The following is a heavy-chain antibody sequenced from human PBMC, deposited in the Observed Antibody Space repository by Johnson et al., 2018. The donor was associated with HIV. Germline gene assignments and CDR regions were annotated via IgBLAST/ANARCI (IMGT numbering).Heavy chain of an antibody. V-gene: IGHV3-64*01. CDR2: ISSDGGTT. CDR1: GFTFSSYA. D-gene: IGHD6-19*01. J-gene: IGHJ3*02. CDR3: ARGSGQWLAAGLIQGTAFDI. Sequence: VQLVESGGGLVQPGGSLRLSCAASGFTFSSYAMHWVRQALGKGLEYVSAISSDGGTTYYANSVKGRFTISRDNSKNTLYLQMGSLRADDMAVYYCARGSGQWLAAGLIQGTAFDIWGQGTMVTVSS.